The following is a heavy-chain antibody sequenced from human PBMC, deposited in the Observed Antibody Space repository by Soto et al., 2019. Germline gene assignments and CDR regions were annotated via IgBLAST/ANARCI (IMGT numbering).Heavy chain of an antibody. CDR3: AIDYGDFDAFDI. J-gene: IGHJ3*02. D-gene: IGHD4-17*01. V-gene: IGHV1-69*04. CDR1: GGTSSSYA. Sequence: SVKVSCKAPGGTSSSYAISWVQQAPGQGLEWMGIIIPIVGTTNYAQKFQGRVTMTGDKSTSTVYMELSSLRSEDTAVYYCAIDYGDFDAFDIWGQGTMVTVSS. CDR2: IIPIVGTT.